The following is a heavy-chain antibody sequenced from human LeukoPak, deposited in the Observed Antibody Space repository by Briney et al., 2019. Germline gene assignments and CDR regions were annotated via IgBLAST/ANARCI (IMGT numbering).Heavy chain of an antibody. CDR2: ISDSGST. CDR1: GGSISSNNYF. D-gene: IGHD2-15*01. Sequence: SETLSLTCTVSGGSISSNNYFWGWIRQPPGKGLEWIGAISDSGSTYYNPSLKSRVTISVDTSKNQVSLKLSSVTAADTAVYYCARDYCSGGSCYSKYYFDYWGQGTLVTVSS. J-gene: IGHJ4*02. V-gene: IGHV4-39*02. CDR3: ARDYCSGGSCYSKYYFDY.